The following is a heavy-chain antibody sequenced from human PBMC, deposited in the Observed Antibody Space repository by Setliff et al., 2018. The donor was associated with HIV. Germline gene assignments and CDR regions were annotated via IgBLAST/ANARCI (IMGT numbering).Heavy chain of an antibody. CDR1: GDSVSSRSYY. Sequence: SETLSLTCTVSGDSVSSRSYYWSWIRQPPGKGLEWIGYIYYSGSTNYNPSLKSRVTISVNTSKNHFSLKLRSVTAADTAVYYCAQLGMVDDFDYWGQGTLVTVSS. CDR2: IYYSGST. J-gene: IGHJ4*02. CDR3: AQLGMVDDFDY. D-gene: IGHD1-1*01. V-gene: IGHV4-61*03.